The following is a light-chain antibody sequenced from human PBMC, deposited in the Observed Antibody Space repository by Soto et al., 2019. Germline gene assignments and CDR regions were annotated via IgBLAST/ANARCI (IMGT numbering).Light chain of an antibody. CDR2: TAS. V-gene: IGKV1-39*01. CDR1: QALRGY. CDR3: QQSHSTPYT. J-gene: IGKJ2*01. Sequence: DIQLTQSPSSLSVSIGDRVTITCRASQALRGYLNWYRQKPGRAPELLIYTASTLQTGVPSRFSGRGSETDFTLTISSLHSDGLATYFCQQSHSTPYTFGQGTKVEL.